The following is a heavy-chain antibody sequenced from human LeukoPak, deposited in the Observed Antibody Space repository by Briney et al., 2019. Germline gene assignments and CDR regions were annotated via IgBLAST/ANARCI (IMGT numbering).Heavy chain of an antibody. V-gene: IGHV3-48*03. CDR3: ARDLRIVSGSYLDY. CDR2: ISSGSTI. J-gene: IGHJ4*02. CDR1: GFTFSSYE. Sequence: GGSLRLSCAASGFTFSSYEMNWVRQAPGKGLEWVSYISSGSTIYYADSVKGRFISSRDNTKNSLYLQMNSLRAEDTAIYYCARDLRIVSGSYLDYWGQGTLVTVSP. D-gene: IGHD1-26*01.